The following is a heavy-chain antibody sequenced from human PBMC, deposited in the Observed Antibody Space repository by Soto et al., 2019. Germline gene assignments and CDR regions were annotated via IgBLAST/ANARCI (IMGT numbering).Heavy chain of an antibody. CDR3: AREGGVWGSFRYFDY. Sequence: QVQLVQSGVEAQKPGASVKVSCKASGYTFSSYVINWLRQAPGQGLEWMGWISPYNGNTNYGQNLQGRVTMTTDTSTSIVDMELRSLRSDDTAVYYCAREGGVWGSFRYFDYWGQGTLDTVSP. CDR1: GYTFSSYV. J-gene: IGHJ4*02. D-gene: IGHD3-16*02. CDR2: ISPYNGNT. V-gene: IGHV1-18*04.